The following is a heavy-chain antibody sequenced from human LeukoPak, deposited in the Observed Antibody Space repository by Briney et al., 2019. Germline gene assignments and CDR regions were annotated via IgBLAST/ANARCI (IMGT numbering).Heavy chain of an antibody. CDR2: MNPNSGNT. J-gene: IGHJ6*03. CDR3: AREASYSSSSLGTYYYYMDV. CDR1: GCTFTSYD. Sequence: ASVKVSCKASGCTFTSYDINWVRQATGQGLEWMGWMNPNSGNTGYAQKFQGRVTMTRNTSISTAYMELSSLRSEDTAVYYCAREASYSSSSLGTYYYYMDVWGKGTTVTVSS. D-gene: IGHD6-6*01. V-gene: IGHV1-8*01.